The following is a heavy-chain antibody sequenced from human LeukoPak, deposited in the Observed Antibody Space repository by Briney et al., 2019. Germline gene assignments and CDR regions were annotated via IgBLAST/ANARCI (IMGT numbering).Heavy chain of an antibody. D-gene: IGHD4-17*01. CDR1: GYTFTSYY. CDR2: INTSGGST. CDR3: ARAGPYDYGDYFPGGFDY. V-gene: IGHV1-46*03. J-gene: IGHJ4*02. Sequence: ASVKVSCKASGYTFTSYYMHWVPQAPGQGLEWMGIINTSGGSTSYAQKFQGRVTMTRDTSTSTVYMELSSLRSEDTAVYYCARAGPYDYGDYFPGGFDYWGQGTLVTVSS.